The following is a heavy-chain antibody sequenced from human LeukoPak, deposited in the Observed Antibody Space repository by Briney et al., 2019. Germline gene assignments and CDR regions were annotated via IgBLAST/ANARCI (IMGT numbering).Heavy chain of an antibody. J-gene: IGHJ4*02. CDR2: INPNSGGT. Sequence: GASVKVSCKASGYTFTGYYMHWVRQAPGQGLEWMGWINPNSGGTNHAQKFQGRVTMTRDTSISTAYMELSRLRSDDTAVYYCARVGYSGSLTPIFDYWGQGTLVTVSS. CDR1: GYTFTGYY. V-gene: IGHV1-2*02. D-gene: IGHD1-26*01. CDR3: ARVGYSGSLTPIFDY.